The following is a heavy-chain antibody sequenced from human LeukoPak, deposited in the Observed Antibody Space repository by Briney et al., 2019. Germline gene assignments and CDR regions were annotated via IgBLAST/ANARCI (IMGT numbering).Heavy chain of an antibody. CDR3: ARRTNRIRGELLPYYFDY. J-gene: IGHJ4*02. V-gene: IGHV4-4*07. CDR1: GGSISSYY. CDR2: IYTSGST. D-gene: IGHD3-10*01. Sequence: SETLSLTCTVSGGSISSYYWSWIRQPAGKGLEWIGRIYTSGSTNYNPSLKSRVTMSVDTSKNQFSLKLSSVTAADTAVYYCARRTNRIRGELLPYYFDYWGQGTLVTVSS.